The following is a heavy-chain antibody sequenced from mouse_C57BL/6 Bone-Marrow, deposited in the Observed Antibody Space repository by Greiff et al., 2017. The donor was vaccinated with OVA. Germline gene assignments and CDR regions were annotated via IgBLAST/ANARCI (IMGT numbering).Heavy chain of an antibody. CDR2: IDPSDSYT. CDR3: ARDGYVDY. V-gene: IGHV1-59*01. D-gene: IGHD2-3*01. CDR1: GYTFTSYW. J-gene: IGHJ2*01. Sequence: QVQLQQPGAELVRPGTSVKLSCKASGYTFTSYWMHWVKQRPGQGLEWIGVIDPSDSYTNYNQKFKGKATLTVDTSSSTAYMQLSSLTSEDSAVYYCARDGYVDYWGQGTTLTVSS.